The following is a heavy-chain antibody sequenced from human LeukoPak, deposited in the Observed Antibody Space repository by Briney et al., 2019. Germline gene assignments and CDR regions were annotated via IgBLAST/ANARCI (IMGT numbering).Heavy chain of an antibody. Sequence: PGGSLRLSCAASGFTFSSYGMHWVRQAPGKGLEWVAVIWYDGSNKYYADSVKGRFTISRDNPKNTLYLQMNSLRAEDTAVYYCARLGRRAAVAGPFDYWGQGTLVTVSS. CDR3: ARLGRRAAVAGPFDY. D-gene: IGHD6-19*01. J-gene: IGHJ4*02. CDR2: IWYDGSNK. CDR1: GFTFSSYG. V-gene: IGHV3-33*01.